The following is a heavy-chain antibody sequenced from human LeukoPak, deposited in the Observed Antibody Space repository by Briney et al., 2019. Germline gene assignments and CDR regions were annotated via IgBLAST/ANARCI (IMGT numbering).Heavy chain of an antibody. CDR3: ARPNYYDSSGYPFSY. D-gene: IGHD3-22*01. J-gene: IGHJ4*02. V-gene: IGHV3-74*01. Sequence: GGSLRLSCAASGFTFSSYWMHWVRQAPGKGLVWVSRINSDGSSTSYADSVKGRFTISRDNAKNTLYLQMNSLRAEDTAVYYCARPNYYDSSGYPFSYWGQGTLVTVSS. CDR1: GFTFSSYW. CDR2: INSDGSST.